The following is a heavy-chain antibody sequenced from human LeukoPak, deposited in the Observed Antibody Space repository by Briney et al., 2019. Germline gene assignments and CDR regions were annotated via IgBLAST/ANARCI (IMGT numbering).Heavy chain of an antibody. D-gene: IGHD2-15*01. CDR1: GGSFSGYY. Sequence: ASETLSLTCAVYGGSFSGYYWSWIRQPPGKGLEWIGEINHSGSTNYNPSLKSRVTISVDTSKNQFSLKLSSVTAADTAVYYCARKVYSPKGYCSGGSFYPFDYWGQGTLVTVSS. CDR3: ARKVYSPKGYCSGGSFYPFDY. J-gene: IGHJ4*02. CDR2: INHSGST. V-gene: IGHV4-34*01.